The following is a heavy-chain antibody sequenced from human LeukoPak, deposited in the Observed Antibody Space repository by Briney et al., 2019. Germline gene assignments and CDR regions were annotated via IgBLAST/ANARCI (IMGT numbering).Heavy chain of an antibody. CDR1: GFTFSDYA. V-gene: IGHV3-64*01. D-gene: IGHD1-26*01. CDR2: YSSDGYST. Sequence: PGGSLRLSCAASGFTFSDYAMHWVRQAPGKGLEYVSGYSSDGYSTYNAKSVKGRFTISRDNSKNTLYLQMNSLRAEDTAVYYCGRDISHSSLDNWGQGTLVTASS. CDR3: GRDISHSSLDN. J-gene: IGHJ4*02.